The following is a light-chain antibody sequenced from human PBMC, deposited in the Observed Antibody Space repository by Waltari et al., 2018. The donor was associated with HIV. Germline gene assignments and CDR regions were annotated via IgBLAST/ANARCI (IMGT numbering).Light chain of an antibody. J-gene: IGLJ3*02. V-gene: IGLV2-14*03. CDR2: DVA. Sequence: QSALTQPASVSGSPGQSITISAPGSSSDMGDYTFVSWYQHHPGKAPKLIIFDVAERPSGISHRFSGSKSANTASLTISGLQAEDEADYYCSSYTSATTWVFGGGTKLTVL. CDR3: SSYTSATTWV. CDR1: SSDMGDYTF.